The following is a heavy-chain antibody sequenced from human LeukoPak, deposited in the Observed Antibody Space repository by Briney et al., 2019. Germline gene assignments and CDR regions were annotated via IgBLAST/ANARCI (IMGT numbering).Heavy chain of an antibody. D-gene: IGHD5-18*01. J-gene: IGHJ4*02. V-gene: IGHV1-8*01. CDR1: RYTFSSYD. CDR2: MNPNTGRT. Sequence: ASVKVSCKASRYTFSSYDINWVREAAGQGLEWMGWMNPNTGRTGYAQKFQGRVTMTRNTSISTAYMELSSLRSEDTAVYYCARAIAGFSYGYVEKRVLGYWGQGTLVTVSS. CDR3: ARAIAGFSYGYVEKRVLGY.